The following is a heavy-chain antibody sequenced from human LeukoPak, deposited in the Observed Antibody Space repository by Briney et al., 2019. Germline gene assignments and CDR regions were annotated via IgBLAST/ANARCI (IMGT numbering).Heavy chain of an antibody. CDR1: GYRFTSYW. V-gene: IGHV5-51*01. J-gene: IGHJ4*02. D-gene: IGHD1-7*01. CDR2: IYPGDSDN. Sequence: GESLKISFKGSGYRFTSYWIGWVRRMPGKGLEWMGIIYPGDSDNKYSPSFQGQVTISADKSISTAYLQWTSLKASDTAMYYCARHDGTTNVDYWGQGTLVTVSS. CDR3: ARHDGTTNVDY.